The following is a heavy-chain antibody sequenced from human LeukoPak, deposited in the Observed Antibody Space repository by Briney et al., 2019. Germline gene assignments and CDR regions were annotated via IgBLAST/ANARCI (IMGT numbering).Heavy chain of an antibody. CDR2: ISSSGDTI. V-gene: IGHV3-11*04. J-gene: IGHJ4*02. CDR3: ARDGQQWPIYY. Sequence: PGGSLRLSCAASGFTFSDYYMSWIRQAPGKGLGWISYISSSGDTIYYADSVKGRFTISRDNAKNSLYLQMNSLRAEDTAVYYCARDGQQWPIYYWGQGTLVTVSS. CDR1: GFTFSDYY. D-gene: IGHD6-19*01.